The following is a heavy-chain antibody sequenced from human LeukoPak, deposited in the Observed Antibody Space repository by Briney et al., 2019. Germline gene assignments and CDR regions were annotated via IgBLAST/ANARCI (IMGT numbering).Heavy chain of an antibody. D-gene: IGHD4-23*01. CDR3: TRETGGSTLVTLPSDN. CDR1: GGTFSSYA. J-gene: IGHJ4*02. CDR2: IVPIFGTA. V-gene: IGHV1-69*05. Sequence: SVKVSCKASGGTFSSYAISWVRQAPGQGLEWMGGIVPIFGTANYAQKFQGRVSMTRDRSISTAYMELNWLTSDDTAVYYCTRETGGSTLVTLPSDNWGQGTPVTVSS.